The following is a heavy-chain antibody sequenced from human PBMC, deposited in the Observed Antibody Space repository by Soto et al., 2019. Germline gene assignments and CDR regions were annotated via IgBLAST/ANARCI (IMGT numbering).Heavy chain of an antibody. V-gene: IGHV1-58*01. CDR2: IVVGSGNT. CDR1: GFTFTSSA. J-gene: IGHJ6*02. Sequence: SVKVSCKASGFTFTSSAVQWVRQARGQRLEWIGWIVVGSGNTNYAQKFQERVTITRDMSTSTAYMELSSLRSEDTAVYYCAAEGIAAAAFWYYYYGMAVWGQGTTVTVSS. D-gene: IGHD6-13*01. CDR3: AAEGIAAAAFWYYYYGMAV.